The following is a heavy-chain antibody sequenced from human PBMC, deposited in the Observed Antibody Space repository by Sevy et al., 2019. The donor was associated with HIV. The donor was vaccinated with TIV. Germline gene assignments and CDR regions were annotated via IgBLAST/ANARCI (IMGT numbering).Heavy chain of an antibody. CDR2: LKNKARGGTL. D-gene: IGHD3-9*01. CDR3: TRYKGAQSIFDY. Sequence: GGSLRLSCTASGFSFGDYAMNWVRQAPGKGLEWVAFLKNKARGGTLDHAASVKGRFTISRDDSKSIVYLQMNDLRTEDTGVYYCTRYKGAQSIFDYWGQGALVTVSS. J-gene: IGHJ4*02. CDR1: GFSFGDYA. V-gene: IGHV3-49*04.